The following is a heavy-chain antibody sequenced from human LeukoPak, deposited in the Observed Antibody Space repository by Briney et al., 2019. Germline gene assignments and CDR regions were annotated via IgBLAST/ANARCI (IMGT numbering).Heavy chain of an antibody. V-gene: IGHV4-38-2*02. CDR3: AREDHQDSSGYYYHH. CDR2: IYHSGST. Sequence: PSETLSLTCTVSDYSISSGYGYYWGWIRQPPGKGLEWIGSIYHSGSTYYNPSLKSRVTISVDTSKNQFSLKLSSVTAADTAVYYCAREDHQDSSGYYYHHWGQGTLVTVSS. J-gene: IGHJ1*01. D-gene: IGHD3-22*01. CDR1: DYSISSGYGYY.